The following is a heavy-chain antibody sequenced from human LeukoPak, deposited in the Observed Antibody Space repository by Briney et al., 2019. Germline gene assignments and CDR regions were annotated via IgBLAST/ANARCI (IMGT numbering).Heavy chain of an antibody. J-gene: IGHJ5*02. D-gene: IGHD1-1*01. V-gene: IGHV4-38-2*01. Sequence: SETLSLTCAVSGYSISSCYYWGWIRRPPGKGLQWIGSIFQRGYSYYNPSLKSRVTISVDTSRNQFSLKLSSVTAADTAVYYCAGDKETTGNGRPNWFDPWGQGTLVTVSS. CDR1: GYSISSCYY. CDR2: IFQRGYS. CDR3: AGDKETTGNGRPNWFDP.